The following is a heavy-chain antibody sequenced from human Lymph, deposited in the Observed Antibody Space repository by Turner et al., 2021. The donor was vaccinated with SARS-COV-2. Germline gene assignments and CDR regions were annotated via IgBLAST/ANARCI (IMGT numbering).Heavy chain of an antibody. CDR1: GYTFNGYY. CDR3: ARSRDLQSMVRGVDPFDY. CDR2: INPNSGGT. J-gene: IGHJ4*02. Sequence: QVQLVQPGAEVKKPGASVKVPCKASGYTFNGYYIHWVRQAPGQGLEWMGWINPNSGGTNYAQRFQGRVTMTRDTSLSTAYMQLSRLRSDDTAVYYCARSRDLQSMVRGVDPFDYWGQGTLVTVSS. V-gene: IGHV1-2*02. D-gene: IGHD3-10*01.